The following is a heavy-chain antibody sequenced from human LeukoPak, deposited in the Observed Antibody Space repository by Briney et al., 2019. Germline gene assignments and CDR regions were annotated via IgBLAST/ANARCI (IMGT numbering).Heavy chain of an antibody. CDR2: ISGSAHKI. Sequence: GGSLRLSCVASGITFSNYAVSWVRQAPEKGLDWVSVISGSAHKIRYADSVKGRFTISRDNSENIVYLQMNTLRAEDTAVYYCAGRVTGYSSGYVYWGQGTLVTVSS. CDR1: GITFSNYA. V-gene: IGHV3-23*01. J-gene: IGHJ4*02. CDR3: AGRVTGYSSGYVY. D-gene: IGHD5-18*01.